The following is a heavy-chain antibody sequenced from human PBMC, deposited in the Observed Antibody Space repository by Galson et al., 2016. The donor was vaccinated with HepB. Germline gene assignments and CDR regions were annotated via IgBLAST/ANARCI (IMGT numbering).Heavy chain of an antibody. J-gene: IGHJ4*02. CDR1: GFAFSEYD. V-gene: IGHV3-13*01. D-gene: IGHD6-19*01. CDR3: AVIAVAWGTSDY. CDR2: MDILGDG. Sequence: SLRLSCAASGFAFSEYDIHWVRQAAGKGLEWVSAMDILGDGYYSDSVKGRFTISRENAKSSLYLHMNSLRAEDTALYYCAVIAVAWGTSDYWGQGTLVTVSS.